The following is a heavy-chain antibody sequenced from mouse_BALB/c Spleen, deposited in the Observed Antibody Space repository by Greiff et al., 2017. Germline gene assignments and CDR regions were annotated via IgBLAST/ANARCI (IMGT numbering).Heavy chain of an antibody. Sequence: QVQLQQSGAELVKPGASVKLSCKTSGYTFTSYWIQWVKQRPGQGLGWIGEIFPGTGTTYYNEKFKGKATLTIDTSSSTAYMQLSSLTSEDSAVYFCARKDIRLGYYAMDCWGQGTSVTVSA. J-gene: IGHJ4*01. CDR1: GYTFTSYW. CDR2: IFPGTGTT. V-gene: IGHV1S132*01. CDR3: ARKDIRLGYYAMDC. D-gene: IGHD1-2*01.